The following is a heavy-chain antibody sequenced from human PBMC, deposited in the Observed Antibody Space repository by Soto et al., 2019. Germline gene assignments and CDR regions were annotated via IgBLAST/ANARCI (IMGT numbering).Heavy chain of an antibody. CDR1: GFIFSTDA. V-gene: IGHV3-23*01. CDR3: AKSPRRGYAPLSDY. CDR2: IRGSGDNT. D-gene: IGHD2-2*01. J-gene: IGHJ4*01. Sequence: EVQLLESGGRLLQPGGSLRLSCAASGFIFSTDALNLVRLAPGKGLDWVSGIRGSGDNTYYADSVNGRFTISRDNSKNTLYLQMNYVRVEDTAVYSCAKSPRRGYAPLSDYWGQGTLVTVSS.